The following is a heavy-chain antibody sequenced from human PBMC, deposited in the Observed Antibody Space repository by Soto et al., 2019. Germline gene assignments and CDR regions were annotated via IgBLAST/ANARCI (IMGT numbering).Heavy chain of an antibody. CDR2: IYHSGST. V-gene: IGHV4-30-2*01. D-gene: IGHD1-7*01. Sequence: QLQLQESGSGLVKPSQTLSLTCAVSGGSISSGGYSWSWLRQPPGKGLEWIGLIYHSGSTYYNPSLKSRVTIAVDRSKNQFSLKLSSVTAADTAVYYCARTESGTFDPWGQGTLGTVSS. CDR3: ARTESGTFDP. J-gene: IGHJ5*02. CDR1: GGSISSGGYS.